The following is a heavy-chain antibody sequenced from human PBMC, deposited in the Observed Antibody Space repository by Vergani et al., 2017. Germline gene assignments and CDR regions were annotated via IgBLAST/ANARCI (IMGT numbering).Heavy chain of an antibody. J-gene: IGHJ6*02. V-gene: IGHV4-38-2*01. CDR3: ARPRGSGGFFPSSYFYGMDV. D-gene: IGHD3-10*01. CDR1: DSSIMTNPY. Sequence: QVQLQESGPGLVKPSETLTLTCAVSDSSIMTNPYWGWFRQSPGKGLEWIGCIHHSGDTHYKSSLKSRVSISIVSSSKFSLSLTSVTAADTAIYYCARPRGSGGFFPSSYFYGMDVWGHGTTVTVSS. CDR2: IHHSGDT.